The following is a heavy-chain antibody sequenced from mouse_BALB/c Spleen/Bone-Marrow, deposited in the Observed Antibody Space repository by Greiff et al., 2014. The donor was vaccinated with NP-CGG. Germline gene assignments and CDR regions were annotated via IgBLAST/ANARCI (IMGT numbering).Heavy chain of an antibody. V-gene: IGHV14-3*02. J-gene: IGHJ3*01. Sequence: EVQLQQSGAELVKPGAPVKLSCTASGFNIKDTYMHWVKQRPEQGLEWIGRIDPASGNTKFDPKFQGKATIASDTSSNTAYLQLSSLTSEDTAVYYCAAYYYVSSYGFAYWGQGTLVTVSA. CDR2: IDPASGNT. CDR3: AAYYYVSSYGFAY. CDR1: GFNIKDTY. D-gene: IGHD1-1*01.